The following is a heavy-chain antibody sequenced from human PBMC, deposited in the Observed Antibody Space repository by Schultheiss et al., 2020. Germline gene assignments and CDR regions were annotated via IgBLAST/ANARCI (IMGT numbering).Heavy chain of an antibody. CDR1: GFTFDDYG. Sequence: GESLKISCAASGFTFDDYGMSWVRQAPGKGLEWVSGINWNGGSTGYADSVKGRFTISRDNAKNSLYLQMNSLRAEDTALYYCARDWDVDTAMVNGVVDYWGQGTLVTVSS. CDR3: ARDWDVDTAMVNGVVDY. CDR2: INWNGGST. V-gene: IGHV3-20*04. D-gene: IGHD5-18*01. J-gene: IGHJ4*02.